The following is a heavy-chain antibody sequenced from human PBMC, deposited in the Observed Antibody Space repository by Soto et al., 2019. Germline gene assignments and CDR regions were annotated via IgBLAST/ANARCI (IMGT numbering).Heavy chain of an antibody. Sequence: QVQLQQWGAGLLKPSETLSLTCAVYGGSFSGYYWSWIRQPPGKGLEWNGEINHSGSTNYNPSLKSRVTISVDTSKNQFSLKLSSVTAADTAVYYCARGGGAFYVWGSYRTYYFDYWGQGTLVTVSS. CDR3: ARGGGAFYVWGSYRTYYFDY. D-gene: IGHD3-16*02. J-gene: IGHJ4*02. CDR2: INHSGST. CDR1: GGSFSGYY. V-gene: IGHV4-34*01.